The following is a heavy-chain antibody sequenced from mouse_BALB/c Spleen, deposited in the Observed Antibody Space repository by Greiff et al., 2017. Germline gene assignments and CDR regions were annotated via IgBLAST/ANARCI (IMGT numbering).Heavy chain of an antibody. Sequence: EVQVVESGGGLVQPGGSRKLPCAASGFTFSSFGMHWVRQAPEKGLEWVAYISSGSSTIYYADTVKGRFTISRDNPKNTLFLQMTSLRSEDTAMYYCAKGANWADFDDWGQGTTLTVSS. D-gene: IGHD4-1*01. CDR1: GFTFSSFG. CDR2: ISSGSSTI. CDR3: AKGANWADFDD. V-gene: IGHV5-17*02. J-gene: IGHJ2*01.